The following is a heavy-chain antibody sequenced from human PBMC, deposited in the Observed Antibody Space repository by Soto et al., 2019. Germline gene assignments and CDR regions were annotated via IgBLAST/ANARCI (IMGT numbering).Heavy chain of an antibody. J-gene: IGHJ5*02. CDR1: GDSVSSNTAS. Sequence: PSQTLSLTCAISGDSVSSNTASWNWIRQSPSRGLEWLGRTYFRSKWYNDYAVSVKSRIIINPDTSNNQFSLQLNSVTPEDTAVYYCTSDPRLHRWFDPWGQGTLVTVSS. D-gene: IGHD6-25*01. CDR2: TYFRSKWYN. CDR3: TSDPRLHRWFDP. V-gene: IGHV6-1*01.